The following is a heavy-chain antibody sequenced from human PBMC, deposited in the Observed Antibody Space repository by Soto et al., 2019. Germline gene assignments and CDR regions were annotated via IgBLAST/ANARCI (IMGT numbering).Heavy chain of an antibody. CDR1: GYSFTSYW. CDR2: IYPGDSDT. Sequence: GESLKISCKSPGYSFTSYWIAWVRPMPRKGLERMVIIYPGDSDTRYSPSFQGQVTISADKSISTANLQWSSLKASDTAMYYCAKQVVVPSSEIFDYWGQGTLVTVSS. V-gene: IGHV5-51*01. J-gene: IGHJ4*02. CDR3: AKQVVVPSSEIFDY. D-gene: IGHD2-2*01.